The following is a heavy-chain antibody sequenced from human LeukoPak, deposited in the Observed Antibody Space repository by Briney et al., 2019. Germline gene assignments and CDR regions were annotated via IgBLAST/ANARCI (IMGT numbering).Heavy chain of an antibody. CDR1: RFTFSNYA. CDR2: ITGNGDYT. Sequence: PPGGSPRLSCAASRFTFSNYAMSWVRQAPGKGLEWVSAITGNGDYTDYADSVKGRFTISRDNSKNTAYLQMNSLRSEDTAVYYCAKRSGINYGFFDSWGQGTLVTVSS. D-gene: IGHD1-26*01. V-gene: IGHV3-23*01. CDR3: AKRSGINYGFFDS. J-gene: IGHJ4*02.